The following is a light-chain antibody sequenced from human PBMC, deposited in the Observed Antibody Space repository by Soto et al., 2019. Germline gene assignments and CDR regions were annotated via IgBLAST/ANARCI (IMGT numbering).Light chain of an antibody. CDR2: EVS. Sequence: QSALTQPASVSGSPGQSITISCTGTSSDVGGYNYVSWYQQHPGKAPKLMIYEVSNRPSGVSYRFSGSKSGNTASLTISGLQAEDEADYYCSSHTSSSTRVFGTGTKLTVL. J-gene: IGLJ1*01. CDR3: SSHTSSSTRV. CDR1: SSDVGGYNY. V-gene: IGLV2-14*01.